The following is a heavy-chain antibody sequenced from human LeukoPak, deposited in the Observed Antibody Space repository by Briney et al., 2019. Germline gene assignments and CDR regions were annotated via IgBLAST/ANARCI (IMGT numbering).Heavy chain of an antibody. D-gene: IGHD3-22*01. CDR1: GFTFSSYA. V-gene: IGHV4-38-2*01. Sequence: PGGSLRLSCAASGFTFSSYAMSWVRQPPGKGLEWIGSVYYSGNTYYKSSLESRVTISVDTSNNRFSLKLNSVTAADTGTYYCARTSGRGSVDPGTSGYVDSWGQGSLVTVSS. CDR3: ARTSGRGSVDPGTSGYVDS. CDR2: VYYSGNT. J-gene: IGHJ4*02.